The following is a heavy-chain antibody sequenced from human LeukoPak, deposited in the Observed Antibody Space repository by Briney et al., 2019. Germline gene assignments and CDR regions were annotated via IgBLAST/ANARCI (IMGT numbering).Heavy chain of an antibody. CDR2: ISAYNGNT. CDR3: ARDLLGAVAGKGGFDY. CDR1: GYTFTSYG. J-gene: IGHJ4*02. Sequence: GASVKVSCKASGYTFTSYGISWVRQAPGPGLEWMGWISAYNGNTNYAQKLQGRVTMTTDTSTSTAYMELRSVRSDDRAVYYYARDLLGAVAGKGGFDYWGQGTLVTVSS. V-gene: IGHV1-18*01. D-gene: IGHD6-19*01.